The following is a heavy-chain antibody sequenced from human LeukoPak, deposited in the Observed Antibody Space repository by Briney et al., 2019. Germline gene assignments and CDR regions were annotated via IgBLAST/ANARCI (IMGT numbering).Heavy chain of an antibody. CDR2: IGGGGGDR. CDR1: GFTFSNHA. Sequence: PGGSLRLSCAVSGFTFSNHAMSWVRQAPGKGLEWVSTIGGGGGDRYYADSVKGRFTISRDNSKNTLYLQVNSLRAVDTAVYFCAKAAPDTTYFDSWGQGTLVTVSS. V-gene: IGHV3-23*01. CDR3: AKAAPDTTYFDS. J-gene: IGHJ4*02. D-gene: IGHD2/OR15-2a*01.